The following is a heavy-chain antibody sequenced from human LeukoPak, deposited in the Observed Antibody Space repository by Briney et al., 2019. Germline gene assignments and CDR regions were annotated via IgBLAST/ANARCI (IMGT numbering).Heavy chain of an antibody. J-gene: IGHJ4*02. Sequence: PGGSLTLSCAAFGFTPSKHWMTWVRQAPGKGLECVAIIKQDGSEKYYVNSVKGRFTISRDNAKNSLYLQMNSLRVEDTAVYYCGREWAVDFWGQGTLVTVSS. V-gene: IGHV3-7*01. CDR2: IKQDGSEK. CDR3: GREWAVDF. CDR1: GFTPSKHW.